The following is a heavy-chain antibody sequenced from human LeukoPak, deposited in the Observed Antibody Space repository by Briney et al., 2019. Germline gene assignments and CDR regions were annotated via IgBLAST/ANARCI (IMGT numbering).Heavy chain of an antibody. CDR1: RDSISNYY. CDR2: IYYTGNT. CDR3: AREMWSAAATTYDWFDP. Sequence: SETLSLTCNVSRDSISNYYWSWIRQSPGKGLEWIGYIYYTGNTNYNPSLKSRVTMSVDTSSNQFSLKLSSVTAADTAVYYCAREMWSAAATTYDWFDPWGQGTLVTVSS. V-gene: IGHV4-59*12. J-gene: IGHJ5*02. D-gene: IGHD6-13*01.